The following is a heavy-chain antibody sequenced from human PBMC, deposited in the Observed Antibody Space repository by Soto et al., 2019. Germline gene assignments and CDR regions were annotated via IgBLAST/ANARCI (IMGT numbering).Heavy chain of an antibody. D-gene: IGHD3-10*01. CDR3: ARVSTYYYGSGSFKYFDY. CDR1: GFTFSSYS. J-gene: IGHJ4*02. V-gene: IGHV3-21*01. Sequence: GGSLRLSCAASGFTFSSYSMNWVRQAPGKGLEWVSPISSSSSYIYYADSVKGRFTISRDNAKNSLYLQMNSLRAEDTAVYYCARVSTYYYGSGSFKYFDYWGQGTLVTVSS. CDR2: ISSSSSYI.